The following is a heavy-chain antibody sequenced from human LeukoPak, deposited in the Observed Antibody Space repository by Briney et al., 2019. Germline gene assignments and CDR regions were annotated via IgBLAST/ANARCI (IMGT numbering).Heavy chain of an antibody. CDR1: GFTFSSYA. J-gene: IGHJ4*02. CDR3: AGEWGDHGSSSCFDY. V-gene: IGHV3-30*01. CDR2: ISYDGSNK. D-gene: IGHD6-6*01. Sequence: GGSLRLSCAASGFTFSSYAMHWVRQAPGKGLEWVAVISYDGSNKYYADSVKGRFTISRDNSKNTLYLQMNSLRAEDTAVYYCAGEWGDHGSSSCFDYWGQGTLVTVSS.